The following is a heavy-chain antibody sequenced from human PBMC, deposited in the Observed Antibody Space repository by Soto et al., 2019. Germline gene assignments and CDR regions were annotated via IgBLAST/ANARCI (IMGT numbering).Heavy chain of an antibody. J-gene: IGHJ4*02. V-gene: IGHV3-33*01. CDR3: ARDFPYYYDSSGYYPDY. D-gene: IGHD3-22*01. Sequence: GKGLEWVAVIWYDGSNKYYADSVKGRFTISRDNSKNTLYLQMNSLRAEDTAVYYCARDFPYYYDSSGYYPDYWGQGTLVTVSS. CDR2: IWYDGSNK.